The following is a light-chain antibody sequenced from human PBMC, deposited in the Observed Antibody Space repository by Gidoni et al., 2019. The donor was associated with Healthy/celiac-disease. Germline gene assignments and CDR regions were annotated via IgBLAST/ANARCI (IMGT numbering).Light chain of an antibody. V-gene: IGKV3-15*01. J-gene: IGKJ2*01. CDR1: QSVSSN. CDR2: GAS. CDR3: QQYNNCPPIT. Sequence: EIVMTQSQATLSVSPGERATISCRASQSVSSNLAWYPQKPGQAPRLLIYGASTRATGIPARFSGSGSGTEFTLTISSLQSEDFAVYYCQQYNNCPPITFGQGTKLEIK.